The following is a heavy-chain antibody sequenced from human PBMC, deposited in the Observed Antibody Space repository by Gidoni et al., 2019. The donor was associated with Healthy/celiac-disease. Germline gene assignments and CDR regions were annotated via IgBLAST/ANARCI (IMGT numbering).Heavy chain of an antibody. CDR1: GFTFSSYA. Sequence: QVQLVESGGGVVQPGRSLRLSCADSGFTFSSYAMHWVRQAPGKGLEWVAVISYDGSNKYYADSVKGRFTISRDNSKNTLYLQMNSLRAEDTAVYYCAREIVGAKYYFDYWGQGTLVTVSS. CDR3: AREIVGAKYYFDY. CDR2: ISYDGSNK. J-gene: IGHJ4*02. D-gene: IGHD1-26*01. V-gene: IGHV3-30*04.